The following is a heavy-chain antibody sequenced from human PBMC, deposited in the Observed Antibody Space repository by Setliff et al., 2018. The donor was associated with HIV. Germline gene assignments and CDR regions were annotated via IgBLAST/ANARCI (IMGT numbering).Heavy chain of an antibody. CDR1: GYTFSSYS. CDR2: INPHGGST. D-gene: IGHD3-3*01. V-gene: IGHV1-46*01. J-gene: IGHJ4*02. Sequence: GASVKVSCKASGYTFSSYSLHWVRQAPGQGLEWMGVINPHGGSTNYAQKFQGRVTMTRDTSTSTVYMELSSLRSDDTAVYYCARLRPTAFFDYWGQGTLVTVPQ. CDR3: ARLRPTAFFDY.